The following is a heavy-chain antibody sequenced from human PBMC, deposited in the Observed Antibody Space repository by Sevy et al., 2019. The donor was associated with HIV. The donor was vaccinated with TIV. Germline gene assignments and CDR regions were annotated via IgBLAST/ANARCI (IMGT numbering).Heavy chain of an antibody. CDR1: GDSFITYA. CDR2: INAGNGNT. V-gene: IGHV1-3*01. D-gene: IGHD1-26*01. J-gene: IGHJ4*02. CDR3: ARGGIVGAWGYFDY. Sequence: ASLKVSCKASGDSFITYAMHWVRQAPGQGLEWMGWINAGNGNTEYSQKFQGRVTITRDTSASTAYMELSSLRSEDTALYYCARGGIVGAWGYFDYWGPGTLVTVSS.